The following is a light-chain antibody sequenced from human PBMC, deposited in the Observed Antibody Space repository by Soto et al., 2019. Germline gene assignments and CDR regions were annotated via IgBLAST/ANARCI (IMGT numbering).Light chain of an antibody. J-gene: IGLJ3*02. CDR1: SSTIGSKT. Sequence: QSVLTQPPSASGTPGQRVTISCSGSSSTIGSKTLNWYQHLPGSAPKLLIYTTNQRPSGVPDRFSGSKSGTSASLAISGLQPEDEADYYCQSYDSSNWVFGGGTKLTVL. CDR2: TTN. V-gene: IGLV1-44*01. CDR3: QSYDSSNWV.